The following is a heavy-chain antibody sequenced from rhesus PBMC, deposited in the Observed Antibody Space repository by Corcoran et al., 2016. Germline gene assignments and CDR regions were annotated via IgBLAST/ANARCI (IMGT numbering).Heavy chain of an antibody. CDR3: TSSGIAAAANFDY. Sequence: DVQLVESGGGLVKPGGSLRLSCVASGFTFSSYVMHWVRQAPREGLEWVSVISESGGTLYYADSVKGRFSISRDNAKNALFLQMNSLRAEDTAVYYCTSSGIAAAANFDYWGQGVLVTVSS. V-gene: IGHV3S26*01. J-gene: IGHJ4*01. CDR1: GFTFSSYV. D-gene: IGHD6-25*01. CDR2: ISESGGTL.